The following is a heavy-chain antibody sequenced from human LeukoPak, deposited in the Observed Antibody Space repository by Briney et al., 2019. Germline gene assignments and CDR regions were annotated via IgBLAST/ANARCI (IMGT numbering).Heavy chain of an antibody. CDR1: GGSISSGDYY. V-gene: IGHV4-30-4*01. Sequence: PSETLSLTCTVSGGSISSGDYYWSWIHQPPGKGLEWIGYIYYSGSTYYNPSLKSRVTISVDTSKNQFSLKLSSVTAADTAVYYCARALVATPADYWGQGTLVTVSS. CDR2: IYYSGST. CDR3: ARALVATPADY. D-gene: IGHD5-12*01. J-gene: IGHJ4*02.